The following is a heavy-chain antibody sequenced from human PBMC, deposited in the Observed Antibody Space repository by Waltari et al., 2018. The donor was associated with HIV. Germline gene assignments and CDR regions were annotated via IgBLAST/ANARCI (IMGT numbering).Heavy chain of an antibody. V-gene: IGHV3-21*01. CDR2: ISSSGTFT. D-gene: IGHD6-13*01. CDR3: ARDSRDNSWSLNFFDP. J-gene: IGHJ5*02. Sequence: DVQLVESGGGPGKPGGSLRLSCSASGFTFHSYSLTWVRQAPGKGLEWISSISSSGTFTHYADSVKGRFTISRDNANKSVYLQMNSLRAEDTAVYYCARDSRDNSWSLNFFDPWGQGTLVTVSS. CDR1: GFTFHSYS.